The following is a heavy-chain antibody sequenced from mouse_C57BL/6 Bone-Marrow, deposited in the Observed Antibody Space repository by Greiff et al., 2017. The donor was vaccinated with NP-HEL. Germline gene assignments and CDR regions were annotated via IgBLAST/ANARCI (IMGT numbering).Heavy chain of an antibody. Sequence: QVQLQQSGAELVRPGASVKLSCKASGYTFTDYYINWVKQRPGQGLEWIARIYPGSGNTYYNEKFKGKATLTAEKSSSTAYMQLSSLTSEDSAVYFCARNYDYDLYYFDYWGQGTTLTVSS. CDR3: ARNYDYDLYYFDY. D-gene: IGHD2-4*01. CDR1: GYTFTDYY. J-gene: IGHJ2*01. V-gene: IGHV1-76*01. CDR2: IYPGSGNT.